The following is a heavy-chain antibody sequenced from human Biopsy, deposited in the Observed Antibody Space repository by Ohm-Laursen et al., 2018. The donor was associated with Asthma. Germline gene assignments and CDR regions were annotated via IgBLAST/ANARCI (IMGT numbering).Heavy chain of an antibody. J-gene: IGHJ4*02. Sequence: SSVKVSCKISGYSLTDLSMHWVRQAPGQGLEWMGGHDHEEGGTVNAWRFQGRVTITADKSTSTTYMELSRLRSEDTAVYYCARSYDTDSYPVLVLDYWGQGTLVTVSS. V-gene: IGHV1-24*01. CDR1: GYSLTDLS. CDR3: ARSYDTDSYPVLVLDY. D-gene: IGHD3-22*01. CDR2: HDHEEGGT.